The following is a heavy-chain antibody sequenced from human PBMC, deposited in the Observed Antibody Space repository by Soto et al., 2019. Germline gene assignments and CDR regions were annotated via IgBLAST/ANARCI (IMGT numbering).Heavy chain of an antibody. D-gene: IGHD6-6*01. CDR3: ARDRKYRSSSYFDY. J-gene: IGHJ4*02. Sequence: EVQLVESGGGLVQPGGSLRLSCAASGFTFSSYSMNWVRQAPGKGLEWVSYISSSSSTIYYADSVKGRFTISRDNAKNSLYLQMNSLRAEDTAVYYCARDRKYRSSSYFDYWGQGTLVTVSS. V-gene: IGHV3-48*01. CDR1: GFTFSSYS. CDR2: ISSSSSTI.